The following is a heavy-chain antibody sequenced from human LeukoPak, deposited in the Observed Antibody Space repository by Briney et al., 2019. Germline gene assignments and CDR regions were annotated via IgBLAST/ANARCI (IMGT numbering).Heavy chain of an antibody. V-gene: IGHV3-21*01. CDR2: ITSSSTYI. D-gene: IGHD3-10*01. J-gene: IGHJ4*02. Sequence: PGGSLRLSCAASGFTFNSYTMSWVRQAPGKGLEWVSSITSSSTYIYYADSVKGRFTISRDNSKNALYLQMNSLRAEDTAVYYCAKGRFGEAAWGQGTLVTVSS. CDR3: AKGRFGEAA. CDR1: GFTFNSYT.